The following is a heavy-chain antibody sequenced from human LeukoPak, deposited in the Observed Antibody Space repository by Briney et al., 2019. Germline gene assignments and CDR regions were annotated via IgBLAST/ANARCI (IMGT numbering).Heavy chain of an antibody. V-gene: IGHV4-34*01. CDR1: GGSLIGFH. J-gene: IGHJ4*02. Sequence: SETLSLTCEVSGGSLIGFHWNWIRQSPTKGLEWIGEVNHRGVTNYNPSLKSRVTISLDTSKGQFSLNLRSMTAADTAVYYCARDPSTVIGVSYYFDFWGQGTQVTVSS. CDR3: ARDPSTVIGVSYYFDF. D-gene: IGHD4-17*01. CDR2: VNHRGVT.